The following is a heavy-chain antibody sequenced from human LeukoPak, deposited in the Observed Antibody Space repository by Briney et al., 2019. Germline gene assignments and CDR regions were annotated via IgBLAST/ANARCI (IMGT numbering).Heavy chain of an antibody. Sequence: GGSLRLSCAASGFAVSSNYMSWVRRTPGKGLEWVSVIYSGGSTYYADSVKGRFTISRDKSKNTLYLQMNSLSAEDTAVYYCARDPSFSVPYYYYGMDVWGQGATVTVSS. J-gene: IGHJ6*02. V-gene: IGHV3-53*01. D-gene: IGHD3-10*01. CDR2: IYSGGST. CDR1: GFAVSSNY. CDR3: ARDPSFSVPYYYYGMDV.